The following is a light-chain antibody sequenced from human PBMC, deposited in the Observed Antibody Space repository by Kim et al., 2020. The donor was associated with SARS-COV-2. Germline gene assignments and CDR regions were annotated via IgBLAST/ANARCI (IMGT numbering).Light chain of an antibody. Sequence: ATVGDRVTISCGGSQSVSSPIHWCQQKPEKAPKVLFYGASTLQSGVPSRFSGSGSETEFTLTISRLRHEDFATYFCHHTYTTPRTFGQGTKVDIK. V-gene: IGKV1-39*01. J-gene: IGKJ1*01. CDR1: QSVSSP. CDR3: HHTYTTPRT. CDR2: GAS.